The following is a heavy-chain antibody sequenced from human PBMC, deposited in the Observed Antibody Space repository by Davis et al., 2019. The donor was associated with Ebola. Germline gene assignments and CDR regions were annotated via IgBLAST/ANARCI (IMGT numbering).Heavy chain of an antibody. Sequence: PSETLSLTCTVSGGSISSYYWSWIRQPPGKGLEWIGYIYYSGSTNYNPSLKSRVTISVDTSKNQFSLKLSSVTAADTAVYYCARGRALLEDLDYFDYWGQGTLVTVSS. V-gene: IGHV4-59*01. D-gene: IGHD1-1*01. CDR2: IYYSGST. J-gene: IGHJ4*02. CDR3: ARGRALLEDLDYFDY. CDR1: GGSISSYY.